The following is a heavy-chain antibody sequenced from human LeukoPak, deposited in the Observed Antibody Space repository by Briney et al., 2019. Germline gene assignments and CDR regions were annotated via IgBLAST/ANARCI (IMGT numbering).Heavy chain of an antibody. CDR3: ARDGDYGDSHAFDI. V-gene: IGHV1-2*02. CDR2: INPNSGGT. CDR1: GYTFTGYY. J-gene: IGHJ3*02. Sequence: ASVKVSCKASGYTFTGYYMHWVRQAPGQGLEWMGWINPNSGGTNYAQKFQGRVTMTRDMSTSTVYMELSSLRSEDTAVYYCARDGDYGDSHAFDIWGQGTMVTVSS. D-gene: IGHD4-17*01.